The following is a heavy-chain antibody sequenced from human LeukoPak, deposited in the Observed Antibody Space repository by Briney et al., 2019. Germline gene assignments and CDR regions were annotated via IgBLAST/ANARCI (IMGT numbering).Heavy chain of an antibody. V-gene: IGHV3-48*01. D-gene: IGHD3-10*01. CDR2: ISSSSSTI. Sequence: GGSLRLSCAASGFTFSSYSMNWVRQAPGKGLEWVSYISSSSSTIYYADSVKGRFTISRDNAKNSLNLQMNSLRAEDTAVYYCARDRGVLYWGQGTLVTVSS. J-gene: IGHJ4*02. CDR1: GFTFSSYS. CDR3: ARDRGVLY.